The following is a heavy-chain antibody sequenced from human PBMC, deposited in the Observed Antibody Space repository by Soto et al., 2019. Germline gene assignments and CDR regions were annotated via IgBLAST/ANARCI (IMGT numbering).Heavy chain of an antibody. CDR3: AKVSQNDEFWSGYYYYYYGMDV. CDR1: GFAFSSYA. D-gene: IGHD3-3*01. J-gene: IGHJ6*02. Sequence: GGSLRLSCAASGFAFSSYAMNWVRQSPGKGLEWVSSVSGSGRTTYHADSVKGRFTMSRDNSKDMVYLQMNSLRVEDTGVYYCAKVSQNDEFWSGYYYYYYGMDVWGQGTTVTVSS. V-gene: IGHV3-23*01. CDR2: VSGSGRTT.